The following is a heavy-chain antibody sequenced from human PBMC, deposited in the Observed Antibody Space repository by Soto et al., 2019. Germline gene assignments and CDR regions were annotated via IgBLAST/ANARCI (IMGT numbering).Heavy chain of an antibody. CDR1: GGTFSTYT. D-gene: IGHD6-13*01. Sequence: GASVKVSCKASGGTFSTYTIIWVRQAPGQGLEWMGRILPMLDLTNSAQRFQGRVTITANKSTSTAYLELSSLRSEDAAVYYCTLGSWSAETFDIWGRGTMVTVSS. CDR3: TLGSWSAETFDI. J-gene: IGHJ3*02. CDR2: ILPMLDLT. V-gene: IGHV1-69*02.